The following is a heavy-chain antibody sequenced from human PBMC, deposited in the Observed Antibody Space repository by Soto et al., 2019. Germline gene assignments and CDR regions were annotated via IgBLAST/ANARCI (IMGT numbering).Heavy chain of an antibody. Sequence: QVILKESGPVLVKPTETLTLTCTVSGFSLSNARMGVSWIRQPPGKALEWLAHIFSNDEKSYITSLKSRLTISKDTSKIVVVPTMTNTDPVDTFIYYRARIQAATVTTFYGMDVWGQVTTVYVSS. CDR3: ARIQAATVTTFYGMDV. D-gene: IGHD4-17*01. V-gene: IGHV2-26*01. CDR2: IFSNDEK. J-gene: IGHJ6*02. CDR1: GFSLSNARMG.